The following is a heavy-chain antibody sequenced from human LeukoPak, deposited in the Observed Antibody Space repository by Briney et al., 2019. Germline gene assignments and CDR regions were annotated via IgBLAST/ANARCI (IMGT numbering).Heavy chain of an antibody. J-gene: IGHJ3*02. CDR2: IRYDGSNK. V-gene: IGHV3-30*02. CDR1: GFTFSSYG. CDR3: AKDVIVGAPDGAFDI. D-gene: IGHD1-26*01. Sequence: GGSLRLSCAASGFTFSSYGMHWVRQAPGKGLEWVAFIRYDGSNKYYADSVKGRFTISRDNSKNTLYLQMNSLRAEDTAVYYCAKDVIVGAPDGAFDIWGQGTMVTVSS.